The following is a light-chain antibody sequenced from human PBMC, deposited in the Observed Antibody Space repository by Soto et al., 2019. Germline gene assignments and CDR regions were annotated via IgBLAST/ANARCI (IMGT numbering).Light chain of an antibody. Sequence: IVINQSPTTLSVSPGERATLACRTSQSVSSNLAWYQQKPGQAPRLLIYGASTRATGIPARFSGSGSGTEFTLTISSLQSEDFAVYYCQQYNNWPPKTFGGGTKVDIK. CDR2: GAS. CDR1: QSVSSN. J-gene: IGKJ4*01. V-gene: IGKV3-15*01. CDR3: QQYNNWPPKT.